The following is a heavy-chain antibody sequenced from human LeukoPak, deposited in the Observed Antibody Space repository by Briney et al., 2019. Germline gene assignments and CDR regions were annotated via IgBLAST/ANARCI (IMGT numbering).Heavy chain of an antibody. CDR2: ISYIGST. CDR1: DDSFSSHY. Sequence: SETLSLTGAVSDDSFSSHYWTWIRQPPGKGLEWIGYISYIGSTNYNPSLKSRVTISIDTSKNQFSLKLSSVTAADTAVYYCARDLVTVTKGFDIWGQGTMVSVSS. D-gene: IGHD4-17*01. V-gene: IGHV4-59*11. CDR3: ARDLVTVTKGFDI. J-gene: IGHJ3*02.